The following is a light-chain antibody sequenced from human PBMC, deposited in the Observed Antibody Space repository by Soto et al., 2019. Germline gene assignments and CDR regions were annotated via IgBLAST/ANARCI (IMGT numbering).Light chain of an antibody. V-gene: IGLV1-47*01. CDR3: AAWDDSLSGWV. CDR2: RNN. Sequence: QSALTQSPSPSGTPGQRVTISCAGSSSNIGSNYVYWFQQLPGTAPKLLICRNNERPSGVPDRFSGSKSGTSASLAISGLRSEDEADYYCAAWDDSLSGWVFGGGTKLTVL. J-gene: IGLJ3*02. CDR1: SSNIGSNY.